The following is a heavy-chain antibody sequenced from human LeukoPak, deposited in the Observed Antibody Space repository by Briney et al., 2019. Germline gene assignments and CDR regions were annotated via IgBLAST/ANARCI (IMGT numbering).Heavy chain of an antibody. D-gene: IGHD4/OR15-4a*01. CDR2: MSHSGST. V-gene: IGHV4-4*02. J-gene: IGHJ4*02. Sequence: SGTLSLTCAVSGGSISSRSWWNWVRQSPGKGLESIGYMSHSGSTNYSPSLKSRVTISLDTSKNQFSLKLTSVTAADTAVYYCARGRTSFDYWGQGTLVTVSS. CDR3: ARGRTSFDY. CDR1: GGSISSRSW.